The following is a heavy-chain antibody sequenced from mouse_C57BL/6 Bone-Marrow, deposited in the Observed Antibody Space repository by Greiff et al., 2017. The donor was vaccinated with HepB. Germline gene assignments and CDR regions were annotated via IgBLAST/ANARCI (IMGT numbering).Heavy chain of an antibody. Sequence: EVKVVESGGGLVQPGGSLKLSCAASGFTFSDYGMAWVRQAPRKGPEWVAFISNLAYSIYYADTVTGRFTISRENAKNTLYLEMSSLRSEDTAMYYCARPHYGNYEFAYWGQGTLVTVSA. J-gene: IGHJ3*01. D-gene: IGHD2-1*01. CDR2: ISNLAYSI. CDR3: ARPHYGNYEFAY. CDR1: GFTFSDYG. V-gene: IGHV5-15*01.